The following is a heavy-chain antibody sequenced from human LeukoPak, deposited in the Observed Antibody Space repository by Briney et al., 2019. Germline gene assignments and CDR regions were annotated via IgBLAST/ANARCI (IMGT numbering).Heavy chain of an antibody. D-gene: IGHD4-17*01. CDR1: GGSISSYY. CDR3: ARLSTVTTSFDY. Sequence: ASETLSLTCTVSGGSISSYYWSWIRQPAGKGLEWIGRIYTSGTTHYNPSLKSRVTMSVDTSKNQFSPKLSSVTAADTAVYYCARLSTVTTSFDYWGQGTLVTVSS. V-gene: IGHV4-4*07. J-gene: IGHJ4*02. CDR2: IYTSGTT.